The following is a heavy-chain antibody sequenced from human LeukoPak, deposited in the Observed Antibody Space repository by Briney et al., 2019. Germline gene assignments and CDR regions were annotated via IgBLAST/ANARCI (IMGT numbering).Heavy chain of an antibody. V-gene: IGHV1-2*02. CDR3: ARFSRSIVVVPAACFDY. CDR1: GGTFSSYA. J-gene: IGHJ4*02. D-gene: IGHD2-2*01. CDR2: INPNSGGT. Sequence: ASVKVSCKASGGTFSSYAISWVRQAPGQGLEWMGWINPNSGGTNYAQKFQGRVTMTRDTSISTAYMELSRLRSDDTAVYYCARFSRSIVVVPAACFDYWGQGTLVTVSS.